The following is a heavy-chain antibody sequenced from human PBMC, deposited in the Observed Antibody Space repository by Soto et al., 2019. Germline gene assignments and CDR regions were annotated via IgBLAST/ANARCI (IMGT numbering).Heavy chain of an antibody. CDR2: IIPIFGTA. Sequence: SVKVSCKASGGTFSSYAINWVRQAPGQGLEWMGGIIPIFGTANYAQKFQGRVTITADESTSTAYMELSSLRSEDTAVYYCAREEAVAGTEYYYGMDVWGQGTTVTVSS. V-gene: IGHV1-69*13. J-gene: IGHJ6*02. CDR3: AREEAVAGTEYYYGMDV. D-gene: IGHD6-19*01. CDR1: GGTFSSYA.